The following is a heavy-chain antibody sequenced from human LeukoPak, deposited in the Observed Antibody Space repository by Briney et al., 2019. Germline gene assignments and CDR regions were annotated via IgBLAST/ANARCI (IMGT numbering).Heavy chain of an antibody. CDR3: ARTRYYYYGMDV. V-gene: IGHV4-59*01. Sequence: SETLSLTCTVSGGSISSYYWSWIRQPPGKGLEWIGYIYYSGSTNYNPSLKSRVTISVDTSKNQFSLKLSSVTAADTAVYYCARTRYYYYGMDVWGQGTTVTVSS. CDR2: IYYSGST. J-gene: IGHJ6*02. CDR1: GGSISSYY.